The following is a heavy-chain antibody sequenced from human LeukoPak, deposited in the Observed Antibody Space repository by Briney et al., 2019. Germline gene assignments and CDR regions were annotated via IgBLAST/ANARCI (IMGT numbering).Heavy chain of an antibody. V-gene: IGHV3-23*01. CDR1: GFTFSSYA. J-gene: IGHJ6*03. Sequence: PGGSLRLSCAASGFTFSSYAMSWVRQAPGKGLEWVSAISGSGGSTYYADSVKGRFTISRGNSKNTLYLQMNSLRAEDTAVYYCAKLGSSSSWYFKYYYYMDVWGKGTTVTVSS. D-gene: IGHD6-13*01. CDR2: ISGSGGST. CDR3: AKLGSSSSWYFKYYYYMDV.